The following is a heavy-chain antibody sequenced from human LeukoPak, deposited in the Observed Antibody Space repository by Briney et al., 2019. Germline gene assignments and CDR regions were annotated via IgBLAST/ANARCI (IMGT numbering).Heavy chain of an antibody. D-gene: IGHD3-10*01. CDR1: GGTFSSYA. V-gene: IGHV1-69*01. CDR3: ARNLMGRGVIIIGAFDI. J-gene: IGHJ3*02. Sequence: SVKVSCKASGGTFSSYAISWVRQAPGQGLKWMGGIIPIFGTANYAQKFQGRVTITADESTSTAYMELSSLRSEDTAVYYCARNLMGRGVIIIGAFDIWGQGTMVTVSS. CDR2: IIPIFGTA.